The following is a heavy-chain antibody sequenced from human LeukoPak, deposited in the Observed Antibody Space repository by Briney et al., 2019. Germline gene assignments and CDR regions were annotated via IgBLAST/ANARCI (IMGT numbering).Heavy chain of an antibody. J-gene: IGHJ4*02. V-gene: IGHV4-59*01. CDR1: GGSISSYY. D-gene: IGHD3-10*01. CDR3: ARGLVCYGSGHNLYYSDY. CDR2: IYYSGST. Sequence: SETLSLTCTVSGGSISSYYWSWIRQPPGKGLEWIGYIYYSGSTKYNPSLKSRVTISVDTSKNQFSLKLSSVTAADTAVYYCARGLVCYGSGHNLYYSDYWGQGTLVTVSS.